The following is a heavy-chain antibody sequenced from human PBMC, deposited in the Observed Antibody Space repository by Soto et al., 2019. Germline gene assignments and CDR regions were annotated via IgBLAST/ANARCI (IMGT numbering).Heavy chain of an antibody. D-gene: IGHD6-19*01. J-gene: IGHJ4*02. CDR1: GFRIGSSA. CDR2: INRQGNL. CDR3: AKDHVSSGWPTFDS. Sequence: GGSLRLSCAASGFRIGSSAMSWVRQAPGEGLEWVASINRQGNLYYADSVVGRFAISRDDSKDTLDLQMNSLRVDDTAVYYCAKDHVSSGWPTFDSWGQGTLVTVSS. V-gene: IGHV3-23*01.